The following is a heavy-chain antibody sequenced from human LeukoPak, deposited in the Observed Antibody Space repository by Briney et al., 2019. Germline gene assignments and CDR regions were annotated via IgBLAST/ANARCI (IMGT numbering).Heavy chain of an antibody. Sequence: SETLSLTCAVSGGSISSGGYSWSWIRQPPGKGLEWIGYISHSGSTYYNPSLKSRVTISVDRSKNQFSLKLTSVTAADTAVYYCARYSSTWPYWYFDPWGRGTLVTVSS. CDR2: ISHSGST. J-gene: IGHJ2*01. CDR3: ARYSSTWPYWYFDP. D-gene: IGHD6-13*01. CDR1: GGSISSGGYS. V-gene: IGHV4-30-2*01.